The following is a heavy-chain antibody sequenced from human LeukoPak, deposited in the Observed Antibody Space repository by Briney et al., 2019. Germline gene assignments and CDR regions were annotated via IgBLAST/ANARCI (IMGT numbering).Heavy chain of an antibody. CDR3: ARGHIAAAGTVPYDY. D-gene: IGHD6-13*01. J-gene: IGHJ4*02. CDR2: TYTSGST. V-gene: IGHV4-61*02. Sequence: TLSLTCTVSGGSISSGSYYWSWIRQPAGKGLEWIGRTYTSGSTNYNPSLKSRVTISVDTSKNQFSLKLSSVTAADTAVYYCARGHIAAAGTVPYDYWGQGTLVTVSS. CDR1: GGSISSGSYY.